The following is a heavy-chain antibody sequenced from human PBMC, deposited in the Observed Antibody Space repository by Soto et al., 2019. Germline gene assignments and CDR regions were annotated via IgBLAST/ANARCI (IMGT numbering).Heavy chain of an antibody. V-gene: IGHV4-59*01. Sequence: SETLSLTCSVSGGSISGYYWSWIRQPPGKGLEWIGYIYYSGSTNYNPSLKSRVTISVDTSKNQFSLKLSSVTAADTAVYYCARVLGVGRDWFDPWGQGTQVTVSS. D-gene: IGHD3-16*01. J-gene: IGHJ5*02. CDR1: GGSISGYY. CDR2: IYYSGST. CDR3: ARVLGVGRDWFDP.